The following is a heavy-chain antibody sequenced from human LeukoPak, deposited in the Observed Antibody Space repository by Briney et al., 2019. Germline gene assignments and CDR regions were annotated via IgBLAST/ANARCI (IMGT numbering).Heavy chain of an antibody. Sequence: SETLSLTCTVSGGSISSGSNYWRWIRQPAGKGLEWIGRIYTTGSTNYNPSLKSRVTISVDTSKNQFSLKLSSVTAADTAVYYCARVPVSTTVGGVMRVYSYYYMYVWGKGTTVTVSS. D-gene: IGHD3-16*01. V-gene: IGHV4-61*02. CDR1: GGSISSGSNY. CDR2: IYTTGST. J-gene: IGHJ6*03. CDR3: ARVPVSTTVGGVMRVYSYYYMYV.